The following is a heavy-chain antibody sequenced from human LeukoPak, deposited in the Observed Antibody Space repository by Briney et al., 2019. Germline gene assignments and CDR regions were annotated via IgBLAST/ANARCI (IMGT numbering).Heavy chain of an antibody. CDR3: ARERSRVTMVRGVIGYYGMDV. CDR2: INPNSGGT. V-gene: IGHV1-2*04. CDR1: GYTFTGYY. D-gene: IGHD3-10*01. J-gene: IGHJ6*04. Sequence: ASVKVSCKASGYTFTGYYMHWVRQAPGQGLEWMGWINPNSGGTNYAQKFQGWVTTTRDTSISTAYMELSRLRSDDTAVYYCARERSRVTMVRGVIGYYGMDVWGKGTTVTVSS.